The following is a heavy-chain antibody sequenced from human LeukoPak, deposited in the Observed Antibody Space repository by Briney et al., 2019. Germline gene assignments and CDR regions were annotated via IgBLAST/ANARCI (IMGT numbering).Heavy chain of an antibody. D-gene: IGHD7-27*01. CDR1: GFTFSNYW. CDR2: IKQDGSEI. Sequence: GGSLRLSCAASGFTFSNYWMSWVRQAPGKELEWVANIKQDGSEIYHVDSVKGRFTTSRDDAKNSLYLQMNSLRAEDTAVYYCVRDKLTGASRLDYWGQGTLLTVSS. J-gene: IGHJ4*02. CDR3: VRDKLTGASRLDY. V-gene: IGHV3-7*03.